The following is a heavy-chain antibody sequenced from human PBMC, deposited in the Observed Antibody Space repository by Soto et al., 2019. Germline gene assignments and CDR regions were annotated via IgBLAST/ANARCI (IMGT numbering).Heavy chain of an antibody. J-gene: IGHJ6*02. Sequence: QVQLVQSGPEVKKPGASVKVSCKASAYSYTSYGISWVRQAPGQGLEWMGWISAYNGQTNYAQKFRGRVTFTTDASTSTAFMQLRSLRSDDTAMYYCARDTRKELWAEGLNAMDVWGQGTTVTV. CDR3: ARDTRKELWAEGLNAMDV. CDR1: AYSYTSYG. CDR2: ISAYNGQT. V-gene: IGHV1-18*01. D-gene: IGHD3-16*01.